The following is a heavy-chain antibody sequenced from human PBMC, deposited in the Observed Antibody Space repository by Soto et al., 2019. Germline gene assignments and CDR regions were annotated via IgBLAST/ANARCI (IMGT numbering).Heavy chain of an antibody. D-gene: IGHD3-10*01. J-gene: IGHJ6*02. CDR1: GGTFSSYG. Sequence: QVQLVQSGAEVTKPGSSVKVSCTASGGTFSSYGISWVRQAPGQGIEWMGGIIPIFGTANYAQKFQGRVTITADESTSTAYMELSSLRSEDTAVYNCSRPMVGNYYSGIDVWGQGTTVTVSS. CDR3: SRPMVGNYYSGIDV. CDR2: IIPIFGTA. V-gene: IGHV1-69*12.